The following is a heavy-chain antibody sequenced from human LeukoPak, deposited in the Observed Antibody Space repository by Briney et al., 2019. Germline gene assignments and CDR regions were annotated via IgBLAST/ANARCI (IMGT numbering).Heavy chain of an antibody. D-gene: IGHD3-9*01. J-gene: IGHJ4*02. Sequence: GESLKISCKGSGYSFTSYWISWVRQMPGTGLEWMGRIDPSDSYTNYSPSFQGHVTISADKSISTAYLQWSSLKALDTAMYYCARHDVLRYFDWLPPDYWGQGTLVTVSS. CDR2: IDPSDSYT. CDR3: ARHDVLRYFDWLPPDY. CDR1: GYSFTSYW. V-gene: IGHV5-10-1*01.